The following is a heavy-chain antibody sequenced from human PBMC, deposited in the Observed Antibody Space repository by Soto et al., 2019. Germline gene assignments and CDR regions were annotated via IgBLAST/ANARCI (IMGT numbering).Heavy chain of an antibody. V-gene: IGHV3-23*01. D-gene: IGHD3-22*01. Sequence: PGGSLRLSCAGSGFTFSNYVMSWVRQAPGKGLEWVSGISGSGDSTDYADSVKGRFTVSRDNSKNMLTLQMNSLRADDTAVYYCAKDHNRYDSSGHYDYWGQGTLVPVSS. CDR2: ISGSGDST. CDR1: GFTFSNYV. J-gene: IGHJ4*02. CDR3: AKDHNRYDSSGHYDY.